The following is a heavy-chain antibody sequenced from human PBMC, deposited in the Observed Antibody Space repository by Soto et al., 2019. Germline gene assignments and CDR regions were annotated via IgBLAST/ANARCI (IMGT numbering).Heavy chain of an antibody. CDR3: AHGRGYYGSGSYSGMFWFDP. D-gene: IGHD3-10*01. V-gene: IGHV2-5*02. J-gene: IGHJ5*02. CDR2: IYWDDDK. CDR1: GFSLSTSGVA. Sequence: QITLKESGPTLVKPTQTLTLTCTFSGFSLSTSGVAVGWIRQPPGKALEWLALIYWDDDKRYSPSLKSRLTNTKNTTKNQVVLTRTNMEPVDTATYYCAHGRGYYGSGSYSGMFWFDPWGQGTLVTVSS.